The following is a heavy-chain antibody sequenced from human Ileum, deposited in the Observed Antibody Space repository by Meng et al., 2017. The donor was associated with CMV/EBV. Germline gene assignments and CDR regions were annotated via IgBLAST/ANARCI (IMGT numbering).Heavy chain of an antibody. CDR2: ISYDGSNK. CDR1: GFTFSSYA. J-gene: IGHJ4*02. V-gene: IGHV3-30*04. D-gene: IGHD5-18*01. CDR3: ARRAQAMVKGGAHDY. Sequence: GESLKISCAASGFTFSSYAMHWVRQAPGKGLEWVAVISYDGSNKYYADSVKGRFTISRDNSKNTLYLQMNSLRAEDTAVYYCARRAQAMVKGGAHDYWGQGTLVTVSS.